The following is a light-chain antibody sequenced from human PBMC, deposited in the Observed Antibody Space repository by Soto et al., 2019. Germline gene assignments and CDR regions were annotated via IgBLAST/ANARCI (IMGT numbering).Light chain of an antibody. CDR2: DAS. J-gene: IGKJ1*01. CDR1: QDILDN. V-gene: IGKV3D-11*03. CDR3: QQYGSSGT. Sequence: EVVLTQSPATLSLSPGEGATLSCRASQDILDNLAWYQQKPGQAPRLLIYDASKGATGIPARFSGSGSGTDFTLTISGLEPEDFAVYYCQQYGSSGTFGQGTKLDIK.